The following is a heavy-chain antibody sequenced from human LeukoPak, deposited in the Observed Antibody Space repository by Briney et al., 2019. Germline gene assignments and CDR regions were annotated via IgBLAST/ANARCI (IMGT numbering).Heavy chain of an antibody. CDR1: GFTFSSYA. CDR3: AKGYDYYDSSGYPDY. Sequence: GGSLRLSCAASGFTFSSYAMNWVRQAPGKGLEWVSGISGSGGSTYYADSVKGRFTISGDNSKNTLYLQMDSLRAEDTAVYYCAKGYDYYDSSGYPDYWGQGTLVTVSS. CDR2: ISGSGGST. V-gene: IGHV3-23*01. D-gene: IGHD3-22*01. J-gene: IGHJ4*02.